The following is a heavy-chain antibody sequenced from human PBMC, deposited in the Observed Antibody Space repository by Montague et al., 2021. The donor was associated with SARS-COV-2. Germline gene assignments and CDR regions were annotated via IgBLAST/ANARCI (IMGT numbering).Heavy chain of an antibody. Sequence: SLRLSCAASGFTFSSYGMHWVRQAPGKGLEWVAAISYDGSNKYYADSVKGRFTISRDNSKNTLYLQMNSLRAEDTAVYYCARDPKYYDSLIGYLVARSDYYGCGMDVWGQGTTVTVSS. CDR1: GFTFSSYG. D-gene: IGHD3-9*01. CDR3: ARDPKYYDSLIGYLVARSDYYGCGMDV. CDR2: ISYDGSNK. V-gene: IGHV3-33*05. J-gene: IGHJ6*02.